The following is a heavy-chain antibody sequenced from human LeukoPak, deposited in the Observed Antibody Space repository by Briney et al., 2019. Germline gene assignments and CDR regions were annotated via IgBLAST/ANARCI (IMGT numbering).Heavy chain of an antibody. CDR1: GFTLSSHW. V-gene: IGHV3-7*01. CDR2: IKQDGSEK. J-gene: IGHJ4*02. D-gene: IGHD6-13*01. CDR3: ARDSRQQLPH. Sequence: GGSLRLSCAASGFTLSSHWMSWVRQAPGKGLEWVANIKQDGSEKYYVGSVKGRFTISRDNAKNSLYLQMSSLRAEDSAVYYCARDSRQQLPHWGQGTLVTVSS.